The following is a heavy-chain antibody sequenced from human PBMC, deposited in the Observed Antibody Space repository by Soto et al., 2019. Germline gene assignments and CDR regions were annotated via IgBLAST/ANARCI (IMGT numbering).Heavy chain of an antibody. V-gene: IGHV1-69*13. CDR2: IIPIFGTA. CDR1: GGTFSSYA. J-gene: IGHJ3*02. D-gene: IGHD3-10*01. CDR3: ARDMDYYGSGRGAFDI. Sequence: EASVKVSCKASGGTFSSYAISWVRQAPGQGLEWMGGIIPIFGTANYAQKFQGRVTITADESTSTAYMELRSLRSDETAVYYCARDMDYYGSGRGAFDIWGEGAMVTV.